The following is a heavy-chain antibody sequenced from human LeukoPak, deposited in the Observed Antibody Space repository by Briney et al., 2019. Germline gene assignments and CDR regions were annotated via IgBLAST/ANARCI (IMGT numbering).Heavy chain of an antibody. Sequence: SETLSLTCAVANEPVSRGSYSWSWIRQSPGKGLEWIGYIYYTGGTYYNPSLKSRVTISVDTSKNQFSLKLSSVTAADTAVYYCARDIYTVTTGNDAFDIWGQGTMVTVSS. CDR1: NEPVSRGSYS. J-gene: IGHJ3*02. CDR2: IYYTGGT. CDR3: ARDIYTVTTGNDAFDI. D-gene: IGHD4-17*01. V-gene: IGHV4-30-2*05.